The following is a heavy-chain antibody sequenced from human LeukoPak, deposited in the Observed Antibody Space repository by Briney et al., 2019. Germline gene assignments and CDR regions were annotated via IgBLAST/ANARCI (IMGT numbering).Heavy chain of an antibody. CDR1: DESFSGYY. CDR3: AGTMKEVRYFDY. Sequence: SETLSLTCAVYDESFSGYYCSWIRQPPRKGLEWIGEIDHSGSTNYNPSLQSRVTISVDTSKNQFSLKVSSVTAADTAVYYCAGTMKEVRYFDYWGQGTLVTVSS. J-gene: IGHJ4*02. CDR2: IDHSGST. V-gene: IGHV4-34*01. D-gene: IGHD2-21*01.